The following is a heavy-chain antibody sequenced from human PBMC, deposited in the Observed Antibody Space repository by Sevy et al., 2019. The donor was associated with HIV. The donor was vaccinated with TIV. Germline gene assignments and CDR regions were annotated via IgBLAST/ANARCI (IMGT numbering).Heavy chain of an antibody. CDR1: QFNFDTYA. Sequence: GGSLRLSCVASQFNFDTYAIHWVRQAPGKGLEWVAMIWYDESSKDYAESVKGRFAISRDNSQNTAFLQMNSLRAEDTGVYYCATNMVHAGAYDSYFNFWGQGSLVTVSS. J-gene: IGHJ4*02. V-gene: IGHV3-33*01. CDR3: ATNMVHAGAYDSYFNF. CDR2: IWYDESSK. D-gene: IGHD3-10*01.